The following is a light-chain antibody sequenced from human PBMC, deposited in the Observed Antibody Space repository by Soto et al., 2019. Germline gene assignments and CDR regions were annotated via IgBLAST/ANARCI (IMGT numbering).Light chain of an antibody. CDR2: DVT. V-gene: IGLV2-14*01. CDR3: SSYTSISTYV. J-gene: IGLJ1*01. CDR1: SSDVGGYNF. Sequence: SALSQTAFVSGPPGKSITISRTGPSSDVGGYNFVSWYQQHPDKAPKLMIYDVTNRPSGVSNRFSGSKSGNTASLTISGLQAVDEADYYCSSYTSISTYVFGTGTKVTV.